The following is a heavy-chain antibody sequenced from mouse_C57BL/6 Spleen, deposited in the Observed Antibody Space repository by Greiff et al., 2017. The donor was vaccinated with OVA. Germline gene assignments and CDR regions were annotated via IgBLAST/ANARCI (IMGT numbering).Heavy chain of an antibody. CDR1: GFTFSSYG. CDR2: ISSGGSYT. J-gene: IGHJ2*01. D-gene: IGHD1-1*01. CDR3: ARHGITTVVATFDY. V-gene: IGHV5-6*01. Sequence: EVKVVESGGDLVKPGGSLKLSCAASGFTFSSYGLSWVRQTPDKRLEWVATISSGGSYTYYPDSVKGRFTISRDNAKNTLYLQMSSLKSKDTAMYYCARHGITTVVATFDYWGQGTTLTVSS.